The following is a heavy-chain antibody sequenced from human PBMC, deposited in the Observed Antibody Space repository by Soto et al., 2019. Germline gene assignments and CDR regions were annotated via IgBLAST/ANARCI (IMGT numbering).Heavy chain of an antibody. Sequence: GGSLRLSCAAYGLTFSSYSLNWVRQAPGKGLEWVSSITNSSYIYYADSVKGRFTISRDNAKNSLYLQMNSLRAEDTAVYFCARGSTTGTNFDDWGQGTLVTVSS. CDR1: GLTFSSYS. V-gene: IGHV3-21*01. J-gene: IGHJ4*02. CDR2: ITNSSYI. CDR3: ARGSTTGTNFDD. D-gene: IGHD4-17*01.